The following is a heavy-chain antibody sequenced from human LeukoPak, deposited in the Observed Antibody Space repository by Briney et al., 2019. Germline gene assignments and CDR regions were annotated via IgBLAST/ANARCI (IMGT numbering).Heavy chain of an antibody. J-gene: IGHJ4*02. CDR1: GYTFTNYG. CDR2: ISGYNGNT. V-gene: IGHV1-18*01. Sequence: GASAMVSCKASGYTFTNYGINWVRQDPGQGLEWMGWISGYNGNTKYAQRLQGRLTMTTDTSTSTAYMDLRSLTSDDTAVYYCARDLEDTAMPDSSVYWGQGTRVTVSA. D-gene: IGHD5-18*01. CDR3: ARDLEDTAMPDSSVY.